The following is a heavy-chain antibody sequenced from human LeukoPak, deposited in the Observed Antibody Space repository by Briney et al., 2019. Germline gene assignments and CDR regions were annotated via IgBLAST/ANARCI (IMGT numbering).Heavy chain of an antibody. V-gene: IGHV4-34*01. CDR2: INHSGNS. CDR1: GGSFSGFY. Sequence: SETLSLTCAVYGGSFSGFYWSWIRQSPGKGLEWLGEINHSGNSNYNPSLQSRVTISVDASKNQFFLNVSSVTAADTAVYYCAREKITMNRGYYFDYWGQGTVVTVSS. CDR3: AREKITMNRGYYFDY. J-gene: IGHJ4*02. D-gene: IGHD3-22*01.